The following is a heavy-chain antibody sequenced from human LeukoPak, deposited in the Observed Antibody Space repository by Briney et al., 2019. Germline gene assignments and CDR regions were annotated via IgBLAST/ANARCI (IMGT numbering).Heavy chain of an antibody. Sequence: QPGASLRLSCVASGFTFSNYAMSWVRQAPGKRLEWVSAVTGRGSSTYYADPVKGRFTISRDNSKNTLYLQMNSLRAEDTAVYYCARDSAWAAFLDYWGQGTLVTVSS. CDR2: VTGRGSST. V-gene: IGHV3-23*01. D-gene: IGHD6-13*01. J-gene: IGHJ4*02. CDR3: ARDSAWAAFLDY. CDR1: GFTFSNYA.